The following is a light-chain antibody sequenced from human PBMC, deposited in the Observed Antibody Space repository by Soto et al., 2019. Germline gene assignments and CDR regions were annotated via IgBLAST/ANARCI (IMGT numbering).Light chain of an antibody. Sequence: IVMTQSPATLSVSPGERATLSCRASQGIGSTLAWYQQKPGQTPRLLIYDASTRATGIPDRFSGIGSGTEFTLIIRSLQSEDFGVYYCQHYKTWPLSFGGGTKVDSK. V-gene: IGKV3-15*01. CDR3: QHYKTWPLS. CDR1: QGIGST. J-gene: IGKJ4*01. CDR2: DAS.